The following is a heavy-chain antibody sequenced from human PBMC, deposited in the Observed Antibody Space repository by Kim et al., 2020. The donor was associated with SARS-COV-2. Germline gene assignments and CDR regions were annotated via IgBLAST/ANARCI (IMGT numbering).Heavy chain of an antibody. CDR3: ARDLGGIAAAGTDWFDP. D-gene: IGHD6-13*01. CDR2: IIPIFGTA. V-gene: IGHV1-69*13. CDR1: GGTFSSYA. J-gene: IGHJ5*02. Sequence: SVKVSCKASGGTFSSYAISWVRQAPGQGLEWMGGIIPIFGTANYAQKFQGRVTITADESTSTAYMELSSLRSEDTAVYYCARDLGGIAAAGTDWFDPWGQGTLVTVSS.